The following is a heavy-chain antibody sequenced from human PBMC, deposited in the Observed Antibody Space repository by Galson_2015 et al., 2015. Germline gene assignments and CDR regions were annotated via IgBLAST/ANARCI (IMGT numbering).Heavy chain of an antibody. CDR2: ISYDGSNK. CDR1: GFTFSSYA. CDR3: ARDPSVRFLEWLGAFDI. Sequence: SLRLSCAASGFTFSSYAMHWVRQAPGKGLEWVAVISYDGSNKYYADSVKGRFTISSDNSKNTLYLQMNSLRAEDTAVYYCARDPSVRFLEWLGAFDIWGQGTMVTVSS. V-gene: IGHV3-30-3*01. J-gene: IGHJ3*02. D-gene: IGHD3-3*01.